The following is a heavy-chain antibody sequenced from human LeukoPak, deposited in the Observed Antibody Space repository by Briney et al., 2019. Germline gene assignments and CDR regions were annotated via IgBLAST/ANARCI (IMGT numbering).Heavy chain of an antibody. D-gene: IGHD5-12*01. J-gene: IGHJ5*02. CDR1: AYTFTNSF. Sequence: ASVRVSCKASAYTFTNSFIHWVRQAPGQGLEWMGWIRPNSGATNYAQNFRGRVTMTWDTSISTAFMDLSSLKSDDTAVYFCASDNSGLPLYDPWGQGTLVTVSS. CDR3: ASDNSGLPLYDP. CDR2: IRPNSGAT. V-gene: IGHV1-2*02.